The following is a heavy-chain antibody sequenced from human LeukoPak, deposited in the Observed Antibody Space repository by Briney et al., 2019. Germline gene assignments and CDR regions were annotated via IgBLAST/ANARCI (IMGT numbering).Heavy chain of an antibody. CDR1: GFTFSSYE. CDR2: ISSSGSTI. J-gene: IGHJ4*02. CDR3: AKDTEYGDYVGFFDY. V-gene: IGHV3-48*03. Sequence: GGSLRLSCAASGFTFSSYEMIWVRQAPGKGLEGVSYISSSGSTIYYADSVKGRFTISRDNAKNSLYLQMNSLRAEDTAVYYCAKDTEYGDYVGFFDYWGQGTLVTVSS. D-gene: IGHD4-17*01.